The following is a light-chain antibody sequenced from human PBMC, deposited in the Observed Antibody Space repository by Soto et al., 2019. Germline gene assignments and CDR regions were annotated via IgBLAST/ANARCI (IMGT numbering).Light chain of an antibody. J-gene: IGKJ4*01. CDR3: QQYDNWPPLT. CDR1: QSVSTN. V-gene: IGKV3-15*01. CDR2: GAF. Sequence: EIVMTQSPATLSVSPGERATLSFRASQSVSTNLAWYQQKPGQAPRLLIYGAFTRATGIPARFSGSGSGTEFTLTISSLQSEDFAVYYCQQYDNWPPLTFGGGTKVDIK.